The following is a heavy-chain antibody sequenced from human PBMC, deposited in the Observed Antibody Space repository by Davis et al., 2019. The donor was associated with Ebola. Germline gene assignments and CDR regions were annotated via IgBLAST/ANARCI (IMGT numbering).Heavy chain of an antibody. D-gene: IGHD5-18*01. Sequence: GESLKISCAASGFTFTSYSMNWVRQAPGKGLEWVSYISSSSTIYYADSVEGRFTISRDNGKNSLFLQMNSLRDEDTAVYYCARGAMGNWYFDLWGRGTLVTVSS. CDR3: ARGAMGNWYFDL. CDR2: ISSSSTI. CDR1: GFTFTSYS. J-gene: IGHJ2*01. V-gene: IGHV3-48*02.